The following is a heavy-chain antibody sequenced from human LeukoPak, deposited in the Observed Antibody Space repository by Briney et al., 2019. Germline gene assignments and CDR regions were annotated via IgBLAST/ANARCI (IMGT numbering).Heavy chain of an antibody. D-gene: IGHD1-26*01. CDR3: ARQVIVGAHFDF. CDR2: IYYSGST. Sequence: PSETLSLTCTVSGGSISSSNYYWGWIRQPPGKGLEWIGSIYYSGSTYYNPSLKSRVTISVDTSKNQLSLNLTSVTAADTAVYYCARQVIVGAHFDFWGQGSLVTVSS. V-gene: IGHV4-39*01. J-gene: IGHJ4*02. CDR1: GGSISSSNYY.